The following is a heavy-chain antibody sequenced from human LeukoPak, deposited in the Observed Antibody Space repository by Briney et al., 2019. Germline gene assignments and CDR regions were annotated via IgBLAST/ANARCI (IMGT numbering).Heavy chain of an antibody. V-gene: IGHV1-18*01. CDR3: ARDPPPEGAAAWWYFDY. CDR1: GYTFISYD. Sequence: GASVKASCKASGYTFISYDISWVRQAPGQGLEWMGWVSAYNGNANYAQKLRGRVTMTTDTSTSTAYMELRSLRSDDTAVYYCARDPPPEGAAAWWYFDYWGQGTLVTVSS. CDR2: VSAYNGNA. J-gene: IGHJ4*02. D-gene: IGHD6-13*01.